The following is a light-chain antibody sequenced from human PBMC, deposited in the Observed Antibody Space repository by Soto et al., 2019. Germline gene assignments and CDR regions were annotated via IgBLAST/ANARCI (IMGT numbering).Light chain of an antibody. V-gene: IGKV3-20*01. CDR1: RGVSSSD. CDR3: DEYGTAPPYT. CDR2: GAS. J-gene: IGKJ2*01. Sequence: EIVLTQSPGTLSLSPGERATLSLRASRGVSSSDLAWYQQKPGQSPRLLIYGASSRATGIPDRFSGSGSETDFTLTISRLEAEDFAVYYWDEYGTAPPYTFGQGTKLEIK.